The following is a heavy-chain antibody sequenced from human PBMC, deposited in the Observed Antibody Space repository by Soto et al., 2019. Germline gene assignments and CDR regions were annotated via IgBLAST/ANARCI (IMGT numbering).Heavy chain of an antibody. Sequence: LSLTCAVDGGSFSGYYWSWIRQPPGKGLEWIGEINHSGSTNYNPSLKSRVTISVDTSKNQFSLKLSSVTAADTAVYYCARDAYYDFWSGYSRWFDPWGQGTLVTVSS. CDR1: GGSFSGYY. D-gene: IGHD3-3*01. J-gene: IGHJ5*02. CDR3: ARDAYYDFWSGYSRWFDP. V-gene: IGHV4-34*01. CDR2: INHSGST.